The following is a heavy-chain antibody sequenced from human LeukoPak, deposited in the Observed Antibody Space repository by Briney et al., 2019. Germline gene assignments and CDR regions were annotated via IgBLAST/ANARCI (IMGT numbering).Heavy chain of an antibody. CDR3: ARASGFGAAAGHDYYYGMDV. Sequence: SGGSLRLSCAASGFTFSSYWMSWVRQAPGKGLEWVANIKQDGSEKYYVDSVKGRFTISRDNAKNSLYLQMNSLRAEDTAVYYCARASGFGAAAGHDYYYGMDVWGQGTTVTVSS. CDR2: IKQDGSEK. CDR1: GFTFSSYW. J-gene: IGHJ6*02. V-gene: IGHV3-7*01. D-gene: IGHD6-13*01.